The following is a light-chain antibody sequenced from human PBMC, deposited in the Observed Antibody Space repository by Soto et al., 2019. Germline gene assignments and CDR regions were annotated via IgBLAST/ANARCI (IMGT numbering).Light chain of an antibody. CDR1: QTVTSTY. CDR2: GAS. J-gene: IGKJ1*01. V-gene: IGKV3-20*01. CDR3: HQYGSLPAT. Sequence: LVFTQSPGTLSLSPGARATLSGRASQTVTSTYMAWDQQQHGQAHSLLIYGASSRATRSPDRFSGSGSGTDITLTISSLEPEDFAVYDCHQYGSLPATFGQGTKVDIK.